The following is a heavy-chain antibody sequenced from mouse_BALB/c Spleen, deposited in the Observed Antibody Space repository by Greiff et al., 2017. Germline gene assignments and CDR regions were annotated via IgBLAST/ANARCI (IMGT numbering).Heavy chain of an antibody. CDR3: TRKLLLRYFDV. D-gene: IGHD1-1*01. V-gene: IGHV5-6-4*01. J-gene: IGHJ1*01. CDR2: ISSGGSYT. Sequence: EVMLVESGGGLVKPGGSLKLSCAASGFTFSSYTMSWVRQTPEKRLEWVATISSGGSYTYYPDSVKGRFTISRDNAKNTLYLQMSSLKSEDTAMYYCTRKLLLRYFDVWGAGTTVTVSS. CDR1: GFTFSSYT.